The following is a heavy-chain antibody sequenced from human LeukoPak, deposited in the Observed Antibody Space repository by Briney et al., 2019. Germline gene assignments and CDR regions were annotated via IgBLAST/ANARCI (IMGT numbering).Heavy chain of an antibody. D-gene: IGHD2-2*01. V-gene: IGHV4-34*01. CDR3: ARGSPNFDIVVVPAARRRNWFDP. Sequence: SETLSLTCAVYGGSFSGYYWSWIPQPPGKGLEWIGEINHSGSTNYNPSLKSRVTISVDTSKNQFSLKLSSVTAADTAVYYCARGSPNFDIVVVPAARRRNWFDPWGQGTLVTVSS. CDR2: INHSGST. CDR1: GGSFSGYY. J-gene: IGHJ5*02.